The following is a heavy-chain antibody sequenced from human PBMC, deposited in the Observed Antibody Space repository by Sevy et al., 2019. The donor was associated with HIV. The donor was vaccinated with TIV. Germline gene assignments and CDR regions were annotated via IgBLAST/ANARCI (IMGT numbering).Heavy chain of an antibody. CDR2: LSFGCGKI. CDR1: GFAFYDYS. D-gene: IGHD2-8*01. CDR3: AREGCTRPHDY. Sequence: GGSLRLSCAASGFAFYDYSMSWIRQAPGKGLEWVATLSFGCGKINYADSVKGQFTISRDNSKNSFYLQMDNLRVEDTDLYYCAREGCTRPHDYWGQGTRVTVSS. J-gene: IGHJ4*02. V-gene: IGHV3-23*01.